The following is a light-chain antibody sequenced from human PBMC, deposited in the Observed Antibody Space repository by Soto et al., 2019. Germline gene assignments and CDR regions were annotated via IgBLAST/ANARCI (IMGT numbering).Light chain of an antibody. Sequence: QSVLTQPASVSGSPGQSITISCTDVGSYNLVSWYEHHPGKAPKLIIYEGNKRPSGVSNRFSGSQSGNTASLTISGLQAEDEADYYCCSYVVITWVFGGGTKLTVL. J-gene: IGLJ3*02. CDR1: VGSYNL. V-gene: IGLV2-23*01. CDR2: EGN. CDR3: CSYVVITWV.